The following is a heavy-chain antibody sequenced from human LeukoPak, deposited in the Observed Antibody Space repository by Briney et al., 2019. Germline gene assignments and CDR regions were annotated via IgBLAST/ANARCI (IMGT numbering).Heavy chain of an antibody. Sequence: ASVKVSCKASGYTFTSYDINWVRQATGQGLEWMGWMNPNSGNTGYAQKFQGRVTMTRNTSISTAYMELSSLRSEDTAVYYCARGPYYDFWSGYYFGYGKDVWGQGTTVTVSS. CDR3: ARGPYYDFWSGYYFGYGKDV. CDR1: GYTFTSYD. J-gene: IGHJ6*02. V-gene: IGHV1-8*01. CDR2: MNPNSGNT. D-gene: IGHD3-3*01.